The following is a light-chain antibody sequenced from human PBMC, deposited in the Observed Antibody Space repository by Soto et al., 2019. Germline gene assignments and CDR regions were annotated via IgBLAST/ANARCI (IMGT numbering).Light chain of an antibody. CDR2: WAS. CDR3: QQYYSTSWT. J-gene: IGKJ1*01. Sequence: DIVMTQSPDSLAVSLGERATINCKSSQSVLYSSNNKNYLAWYQQKPGQPPKLLIYWASTRESGVPDRFSGSGSGTDFTLTIRSLQAEDVEVYYCQQYYSTSWTFGQGTKVEIK. CDR1: QSVLYSSNNKNY. V-gene: IGKV4-1*01.